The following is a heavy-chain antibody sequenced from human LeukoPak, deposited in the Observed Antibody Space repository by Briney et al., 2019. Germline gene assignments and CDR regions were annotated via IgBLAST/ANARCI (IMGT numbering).Heavy chain of an antibody. D-gene: IGHD3-22*01. CDR1: GYTFTSYD. V-gene: IGHV1-8*03. Sequence: ASVKVSCKASGYTFTSYDINWVRQAPGQGLEWMGWMNPNSGNTGYAQKFQGRVTITRNTSISTAYMELSSLRSEDTAVYYCARGGKYYYDSSGPLPPAYWGQGTLVTVSS. J-gene: IGHJ4*02. CDR3: ARGGKYYYDSSGPLPPAY. CDR2: MNPNSGNT.